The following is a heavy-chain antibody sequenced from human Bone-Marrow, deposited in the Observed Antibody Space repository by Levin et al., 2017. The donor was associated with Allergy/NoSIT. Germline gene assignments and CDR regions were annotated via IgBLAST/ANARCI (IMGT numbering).Heavy chain of an antibody. CDR1: GFRFSSFA. Sequence: GESLKISCAGSGFRFSSFAMSWVRQAPGKGLEWVSSITGGAATTYYADSVKGRFTISRDNSKNTLYLQINSLRVEDKAVYYCARTKVEGGDYLDYFDYWGQGTLVTVSS. CDR2: ITGGAATT. V-gene: IGHV3-23*01. D-gene: IGHD4-17*01. CDR3: ARTKVEGGDYLDYFDY. J-gene: IGHJ4*02.